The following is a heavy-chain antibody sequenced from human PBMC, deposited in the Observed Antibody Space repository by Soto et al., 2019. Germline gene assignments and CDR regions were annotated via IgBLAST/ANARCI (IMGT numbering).Heavy chain of an antibody. Sequence: PSETLSLTCAVYGGSFSGYYWSWIRQPPGKWLEWIGEINHSGSTNYNPFLKSRVTISVDTSKNQFSLKLSSVTAADTAVYYCARSAVDDGYYYGMDVWGQGTTVTVSS. V-gene: IGHV4-34*01. CDR3: ARSAVDDGYYYGMDV. D-gene: IGHD4-17*01. CDR1: GGSFSGYY. CDR2: INHSGST. J-gene: IGHJ6*02.